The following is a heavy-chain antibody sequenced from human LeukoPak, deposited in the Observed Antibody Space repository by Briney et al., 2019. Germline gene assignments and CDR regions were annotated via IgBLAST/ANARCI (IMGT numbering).Heavy chain of an antibody. CDR3: AREVTMIVVVIMAPDY. V-gene: IGHV3-30-3*01. Sequence: GGSLRLSCAASGFTFSSYAMPWVRQAPGKGLEWVAVISYDGSNKYYADSVKGRFTISRDNSKNTLYLQMNSLRAEDTAVYYCAREVTMIVVVIMAPDYWGQGTLVTVSS. CDR2: ISYDGSNK. J-gene: IGHJ4*02. CDR1: GFTFSSYA. D-gene: IGHD3-22*01.